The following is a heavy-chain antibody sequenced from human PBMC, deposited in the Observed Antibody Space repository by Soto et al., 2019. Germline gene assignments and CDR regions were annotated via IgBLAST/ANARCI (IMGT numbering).Heavy chain of an antibody. CDR2: ISGSGGST. Sequence: PGGSLRLSCAASGFTFSSYAMSWVRQAPGKGLEWVSAISGSGGSTYYADSVKGRFTISRDNSKNTLYLQMNSLRAEDTAVYYCANEKDYGDFLQVNYYWGRGTSDPVSS. J-gene: IGHJ4*02. CDR1: GFTFSSYA. CDR3: ANEKDYGDFLQVNYY. V-gene: IGHV3-23*01. D-gene: IGHD4-17*01.